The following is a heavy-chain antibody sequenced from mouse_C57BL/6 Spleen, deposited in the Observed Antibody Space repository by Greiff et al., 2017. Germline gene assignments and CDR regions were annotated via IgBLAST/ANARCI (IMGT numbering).Heavy chain of an antibody. CDR2: ISSGSSTI. CDR1: GFTFSDYG. Sequence: EVMLVESGGGLVKPGGSLKLSCAASGFTFSDYGIHWVRQAPEKGLEWVAYISSGSSTIYYADTVKGRFTISRDNAKNTLFLQMTSLRSEDTAMYYCARPGYYGSLDYWGQGTTLTVSS. CDR3: ARPGYYGSLDY. J-gene: IGHJ2*01. V-gene: IGHV5-17*01. D-gene: IGHD1-1*01.